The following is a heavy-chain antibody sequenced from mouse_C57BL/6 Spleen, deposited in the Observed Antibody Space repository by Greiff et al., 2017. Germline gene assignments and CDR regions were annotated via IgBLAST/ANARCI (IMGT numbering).Heavy chain of an antibody. J-gene: IGHJ4*01. V-gene: IGHV1-52*01. D-gene: IGHD2-1*01. Sequence: QVQLQQPGAELVRPGSSVKLSCKASGYTFTSYWMHWVKQRPIQGLEWIGNIDPSDSETHYNQKFKDKATLTVDKSSSTAYMQLSSLTAEDSAVYYCSRDYGNYNYAVDYWGQGTSGTVSS. CDR3: SRDYGNYNYAVDY. CDR1: GYTFTSYW. CDR2: IDPSDSET.